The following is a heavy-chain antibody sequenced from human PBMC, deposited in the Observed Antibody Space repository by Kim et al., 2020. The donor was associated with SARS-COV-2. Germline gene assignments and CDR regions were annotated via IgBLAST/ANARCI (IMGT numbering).Heavy chain of an antibody. CDR2: IRSKASSASA. Sequence: GGSLRLSCTASGFTVGGYAMSWVRQAPGKGLEWVGFIRSKASSASAEYAASVKGTFTISRDESKSIDYLQMNSLKTEDTAVYYCSRVRGNYPTYYFDYWGQGTLVTVSS. V-gene: IGHV3-49*04. D-gene: IGHD1-7*01. CDR3: SRVRGNYPTYYFDY. J-gene: IGHJ4*02. CDR1: GFTVGGYA.